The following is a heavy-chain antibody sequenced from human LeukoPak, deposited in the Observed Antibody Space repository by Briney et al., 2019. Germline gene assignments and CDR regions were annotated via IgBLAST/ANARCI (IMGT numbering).Heavy chain of an antibody. CDR2: ISGSGGST. D-gene: IGHD4-17*01. CDR3: ATNYGGNFYYVMDV. CDR1: GFTFSSYA. Sequence: SGGSLRLSCAASGFTFSSYAMSWVRQAPGKGLEWVSAISGSGGSTYYADSVKGRFTISRDNSKNTLYLQMNSLRPEDTAVYYCATNYGGNFYYVMDVWGQGTTVTVSS. V-gene: IGHV3-23*01. J-gene: IGHJ6*02.